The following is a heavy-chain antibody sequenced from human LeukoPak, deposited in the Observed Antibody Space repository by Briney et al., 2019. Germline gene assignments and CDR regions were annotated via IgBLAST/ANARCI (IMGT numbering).Heavy chain of an antibody. Sequence: SETLSLTCTVSGGSISSSSYYWGWIRQPPGKGLEWIGSIYYSGSTYYNPSLKSRVTISVDTSKNQFSLKLSSVTAADTAVYYCASLLGFGELPTYYFDYWGQGTLVTVSS. D-gene: IGHD3-10*01. J-gene: IGHJ4*02. CDR2: IYYSGST. V-gene: IGHV4-39*01. CDR1: GGSISSSSYY. CDR3: ASLLGFGELPTYYFDY.